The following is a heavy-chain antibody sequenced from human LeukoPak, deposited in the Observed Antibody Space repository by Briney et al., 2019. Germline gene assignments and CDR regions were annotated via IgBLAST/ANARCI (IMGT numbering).Heavy chain of an antibody. CDR1: GGTFSNDA. J-gene: IGHJ5*02. V-gene: IGHV1-69*04. CDR3: ARDGSADCSSTSCFDP. CDR2: IIPNLGMA. Sequence: GASVKVSCKASGGTFSNDAISWVRQAPGQGLEWMGRIIPNLGMALYAQKFKGRVTITADKSPSTAYMELRSLKSDDTAVYYCARDGSADCSSTSCFDPWGQGTLVTVSS. D-gene: IGHD2-2*01.